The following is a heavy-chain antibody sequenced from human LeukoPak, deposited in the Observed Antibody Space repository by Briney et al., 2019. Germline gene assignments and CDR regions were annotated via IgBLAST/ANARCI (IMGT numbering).Heavy chain of an antibody. CDR3: ARQQRWLQFMGGDDY. D-gene: IGHD5-24*01. Sequence: PSETLSLTCTVSGGSISSSSYYWGWIRQPPGKGLEWIGSIYYSGSTYYNPSLKSRVTISVDTSKNQFSLKLSSVTAADTAVYYCARQQRWLQFMGGDDYWGQGTLVTVSS. V-gene: IGHV4-39*01. J-gene: IGHJ4*02. CDR1: GGSISSSSYY. CDR2: IYYSGST.